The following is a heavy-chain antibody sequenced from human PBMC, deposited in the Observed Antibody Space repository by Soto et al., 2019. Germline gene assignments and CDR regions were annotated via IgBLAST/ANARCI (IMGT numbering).Heavy chain of an antibody. V-gene: IGHV1-2*02. Sequence: XSVKVSCKASVYTFPCYNMHWVRQAPGQGLEWMGWINPNSGGTVYAQKFQGRVTMTRDTSISTVYMELSRLRSDDTAVYYCARDRNIVAAEPWGQGTLVTVSS. CDR3: ARDRNIVAAEP. D-gene: IGHD6-13*01. CDR1: VYTFPCYN. J-gene: IGHJ5*02. CDR2: INPNSGGT.